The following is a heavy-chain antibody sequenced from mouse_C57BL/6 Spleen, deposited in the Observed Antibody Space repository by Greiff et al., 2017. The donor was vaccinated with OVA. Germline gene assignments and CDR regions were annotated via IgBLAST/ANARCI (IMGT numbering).Heavy chain of an antibody. CDR3: ARSDDYYAMDY. Sequence: QVQLKQPGAELVRPGSSVKLSCKASGYTFTSYWMHWVKQRPIQGLEWIGNIDPSDSETHYNQKFKDKATLTVDKSSSTAYMQLSSLTSEDSAVYYCARSDDYYAMDYWGQGTSVTVSS. V-gene: IGHV1-52*01. J-gene: IGHJ4*01. CDR2: IDPSDSET. CDR1: GYTFTSYW.